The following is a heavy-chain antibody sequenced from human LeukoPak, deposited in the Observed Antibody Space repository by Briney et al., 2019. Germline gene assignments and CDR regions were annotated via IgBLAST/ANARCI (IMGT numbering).Heavy chain of an antibody. CDR1: GFTVSSNY. CDR2: IYSGGST. J-gene: IGHJ4*02. Sequence: GGSLRLSCAASGFTVSSNYMSWVRQAPGKGLEWVSVIYSGGSTTYADSVKGRFTISRDNAKNTLYLQMNSLRAEDTAVYYCARDHPRDYWGQGTLVTVSS. CDR3: ARDHPRDY. V-gene: IGHV3-53*01.